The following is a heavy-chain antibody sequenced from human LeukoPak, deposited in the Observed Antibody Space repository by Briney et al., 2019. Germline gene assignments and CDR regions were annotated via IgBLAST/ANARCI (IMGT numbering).Heavy chain of an antibody. J-gene: IGHJ4*02. CDR1: GFTFDDYG. CDR3: ARAGGATYRNSFDY. V-gene: IGHV3-20*04. CDR2: INWNGGST. D-gene: IGHD1-26*01. Sequence: PGGSLRLSCAASGFTFDDYGMSWVRQAPGKGLEWVSGINWNGGSTGYADSVKGRFTISRDNAKNSLYLQMDSLRAEDTALYYCARAGGATYRNSFDYWGQGTLVTVSS.